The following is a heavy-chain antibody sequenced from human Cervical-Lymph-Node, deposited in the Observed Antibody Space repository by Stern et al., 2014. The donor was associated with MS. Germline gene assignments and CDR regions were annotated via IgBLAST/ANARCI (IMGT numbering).Heavy chain of an antibody. Sequence: VQLVESGGSLVKPGGSLRLSCAASGFTFSEFYMGWIRQPPGKGLQCVAYISSSGRTIYYEDSVKGRFTISRDNAKNSVFLQMNSLRAEDTAVYYCVRGGAVAYWGPGTLVTVSS. V-gene: IGHV3-11*01. J-gene: IGHJ4*02. D-gene: IGHD6-25*01. CDR2: ISSSGRTI. CDR1: GFTFSEFY. CDR3: VRGGAVAY.